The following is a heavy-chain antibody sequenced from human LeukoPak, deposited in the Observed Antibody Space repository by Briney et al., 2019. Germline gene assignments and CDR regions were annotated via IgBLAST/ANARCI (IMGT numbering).Heavy chain of an antibody. CDR3: ARSIAVAGTSYYFDY. V-gene: IGHV4-30-2*01. D-gene: IGHD6-19*01. CDR1: GGSISSGGYS. J-gene: IGHJ4*02. Sequence: SQTLSLTCAVSGGSISSGGYSWSWIRQPPGKGLEWIGYICHSGSTYYNPSLKSRVTISVDRSKNQFSLKLSSVTAADTAVYYCARSIAVAGTSYYFDYWGQGTLVTVSS. CDR2: ICHSGST.